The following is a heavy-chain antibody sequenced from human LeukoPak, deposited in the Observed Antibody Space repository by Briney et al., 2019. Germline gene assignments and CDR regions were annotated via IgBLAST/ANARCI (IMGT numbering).Heavy chain of an antibody. Sequence: PSETRSLTCTVSGGSISSSSYYWGWIRQPPGKGLEWIGSIYYSGSTNYNPSLKSRVTISVDTSKNQFSLKLSSVTAADTAVYYCAREGVAAAGPYFDYWGQGTLVTVSS. J-gene: IGHJ4*02. V-gene: IGHV4-39*07. CDR3: AREGVAAAGPYFDY. CDR1: GGSISSSSYY. CDR2: IYYSGST. D-gene: IGHD6-13*01.